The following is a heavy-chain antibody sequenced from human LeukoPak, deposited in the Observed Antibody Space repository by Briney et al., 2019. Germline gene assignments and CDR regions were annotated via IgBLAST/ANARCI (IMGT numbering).Heavy chain of an antibody. D-gene: IGHD3-22*01. CDR1: GGSISSGDYC. CDR2: IYYSGST. CDR3: ARGVDSSGYYLFDY. J-gene: IGHJ4*02. V-gene: IGHV4-30-4*01. Sequence: PSETLSLTCTVSGGSISSGDYCWSWIRQPPGKGLEWIGYIYYSGSTYYNPSLKSRVTISVDTSKNQFSLKLSSVTAADTAVYYCARGVDSSGYYLFDYWGQGTLVTVSS.